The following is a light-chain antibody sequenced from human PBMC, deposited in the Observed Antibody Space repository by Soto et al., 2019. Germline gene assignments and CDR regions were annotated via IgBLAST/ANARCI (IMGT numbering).Light chain of an antibody. CDR1: SSNIGNNY. J-gene: IGLJ2*01. CDR3: GTWDSRLSAGVV. CDR2: DDN. Sequence: QSVLTQPPSVSAAPGQKVTISCSGSSSNIGNNYVSWYQHLPGTAPKLLIYDDNKRPSGIPDRFSGSKSGTSATLGIAGLQTGDEADYYCGTWDSRLSAGVVLGGGTKLTVL. V-gene: IGLV1-51*01.